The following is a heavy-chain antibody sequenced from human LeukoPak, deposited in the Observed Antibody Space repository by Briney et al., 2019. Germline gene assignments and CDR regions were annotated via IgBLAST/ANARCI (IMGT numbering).Heavy chain of an antibody. CDR3: ARRLAGTEDY. D-gene: IGHD6-13*01. V-gene: IGHV4-39*01. Sequence: PSETLSLTCTVSGGSISSSSHYWGWIRQPPGKGLEWIGSMYYSGSTYYNPSLKSRVTIFVDTSKNQLSLKLSSVTAPDTAVYYCARRLAGTEDYCGQGTLVTVSS. CDR1: GGSISSSSHY. CDR2: MYYSGST. J-gene: IGHJ4*02.